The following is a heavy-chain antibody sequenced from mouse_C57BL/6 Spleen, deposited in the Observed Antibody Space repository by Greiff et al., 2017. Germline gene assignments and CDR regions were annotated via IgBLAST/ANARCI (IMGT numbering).Heavy chain of an antibody. CDR3: ARSGYYGSHWYFDV. CDR2: IYPGGGYT. CDR1: GYTFTNYW. Sequence: VQLQQSGAELVRPGTSVKMSCKASGYTFTNYWIGWAKQRPGHGLEWIGDIYPGGGYTNYNEKFKGKATLTADNSSRTSYMQFSSLTSEDSAIYYCARSGYYGSHWYFDVWGTGTTVTVSS. J-gene: IGHJ1*03. V-gene: IGHV1-63*01. D-gene: IGHD1-1*01.